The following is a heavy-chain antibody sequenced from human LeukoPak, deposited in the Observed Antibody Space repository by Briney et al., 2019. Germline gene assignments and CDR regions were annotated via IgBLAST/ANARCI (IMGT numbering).Heavy chain of an antibody. CDR1: GFTFSTFT. CDR2: IFPSGGEI. Sequence: GGSLRLSCAASGFTFSTFTMNWVRQPPRKGLEWVSSIFPSGGEIHYADSVRGRFTISRDNSKSTLSLQMNSLRAEDTAIYYCATCRQVLLPFESWGQGTLVTVSS. J-gene: IGHJ4*02. CDR3: ATCRQVLLPFES. V-gene: IGHV3-23*01. D-gene: IGHD2-8*02.